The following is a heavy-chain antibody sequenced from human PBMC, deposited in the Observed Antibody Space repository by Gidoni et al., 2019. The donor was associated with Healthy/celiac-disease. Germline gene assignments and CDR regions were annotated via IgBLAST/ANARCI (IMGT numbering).Heavy chain of an antibody. CDR1: GGTFSSYA. CDR3: ARERLPLEGYSYFDY. V-gene: IGHV1-69*01. CDR2: ITPIFGTA. Sequence: QVQLVQSGAEVKKPGSSVKVYCKASGGTFSSYAISWVRQAPGQGLEWMGGITPIFGTANYAQKFQGRVTITADESTSTAYMELSSLRSEDTAVYYCARERLPLEGYSYFDYWGQGTLVTVSS. D-gene: IGHD5-18*01. J-gene: IGHJ4*02.